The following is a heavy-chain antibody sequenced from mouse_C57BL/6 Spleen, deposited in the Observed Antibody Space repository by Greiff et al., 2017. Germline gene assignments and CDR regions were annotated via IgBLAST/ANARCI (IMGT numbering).Heavy chain of an antibody. CDR1: GYTFTSYD. Sequence: QVQLQQSGPELVKPGASVKLSCKASGYTFTSYDINWVKQRPGQGLEWIGWIYPRVGSTKYNEKFKGKATLTVDPSSSTAYMELLSLTSADAAVYFCGREGAGGLDYWGQGTTLTVSS. CDR3: GREGAGGLDY. J-gene: IGHJ2*01. V-gene: IGHV1-85*01. D-gene: IGHD3-3*01. CDR2: IYPRVGST.